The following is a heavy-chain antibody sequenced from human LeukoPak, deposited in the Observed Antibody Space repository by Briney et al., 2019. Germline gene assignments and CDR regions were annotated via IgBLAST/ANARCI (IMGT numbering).Heavy chain of an antibody. CDR3: ARDLRYYYGSGS. Sequence: GGSLRLSCAASGFTFSSYSMNWVRQAPGKGLEWVPSISSSDTYIYYADSVKGQFTISRDNAKNSLYLQMNSLRAEDTALYYCARDLRYYYGSGSWGQGTLVTVSS. V-gene: IGHV3-21*01. CDR1: GFTFSSYS. J-gene: IGHJ4*02. D-gene: IGHD3-10*01. CDR2: ISSSDTYI.